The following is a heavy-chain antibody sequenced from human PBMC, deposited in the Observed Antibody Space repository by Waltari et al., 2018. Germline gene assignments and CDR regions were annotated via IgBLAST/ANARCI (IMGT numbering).Heavy chain of an antibody. J-gene: IGHJ6*02. CDR3: ARSGFMDV. CDR1: GFSFSTYW. CDR2: ITPDGTTI. V-gene: IGHV3-74*03. D-gene: IGHD3-10*01. Sequence: EVQLVESGGGLVQPGGSMRLSCEASGFSFSTYWMNWARQAPGEGLVFLSRITPDGTTIMYADSVKGRFTTSRDNAKNTLYLQMDSLRADDTAVYYCARSGFMDVWGQGTTVIVSS.